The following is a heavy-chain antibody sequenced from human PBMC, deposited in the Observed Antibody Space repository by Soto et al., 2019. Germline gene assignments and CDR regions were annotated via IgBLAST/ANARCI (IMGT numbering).Heavy chain of an antibody. CDR2: IIPIFGTA. V-gene: IGHV1-69*01. Sequence: QVQLVQSGAEVKKPGSSVEVSCKASGGTFSSYAISWVRQAPGQGLEWMGGIIPIFGTANYAQKFQGRVTITADESTSTAYMELSSLRSEDTAVYYCARDPPKNWNDYYYGMDVWGQGTTVTVSS. D-gene: IGHD1-1*01. CDR3: ARDPPKNWNDYYYGMDV. J-gene: IGHJ6*02. CDR1: GGTFSSYA.